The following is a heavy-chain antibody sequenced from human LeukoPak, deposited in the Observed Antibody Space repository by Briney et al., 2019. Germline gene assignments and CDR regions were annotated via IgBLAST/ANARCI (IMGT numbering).Heavy chain of an antibody. D-gene: IGHD3-3*01. CDR3: AKGDTIFGVVIQSVSPSVDY. J-gene: IGHJ4*02. Sequence: PGGSLRLSCAASGFTFSSYGMHWVRQAPGKGLEWVAFIRYDGSNKYYADSVKGRFTISRDNSKNTLYLQMNSLRAEDTAVYYCAKGDTIFGVVIQSVSPSVDYWGQGTLVTVSS. CDR1: GFTFSSYG. V-gene: IGHV3-30*02. CDR2: IRYDGSNK.